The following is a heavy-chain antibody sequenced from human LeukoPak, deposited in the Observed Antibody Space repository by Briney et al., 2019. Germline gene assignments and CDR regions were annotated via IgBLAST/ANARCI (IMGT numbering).Heavy chain of an antibody. D-gene: IGHD1-26*01. CDR2: ISGSGDST. Sequence: PGGSLRLSCAASGFSFSSYAMHWVRQAPGKGLEWVSAISGSGDSTYDADSVKGRFTISRDNSKNTLYLQMSSLRADDTAVYYCAKDPVGGGYWGQGTLVSVSS. CDR1: GFSFSSYA. CDR3: AKDPVGGGY. V-gene: IGHV3-23*01. J-gene: IGHJ4*02.